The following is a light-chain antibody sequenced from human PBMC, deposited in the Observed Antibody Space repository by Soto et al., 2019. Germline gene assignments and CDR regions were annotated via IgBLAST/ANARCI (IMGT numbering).Light chain of an antibody. CDR3: QQYGNLPFT. V-gene: IGKV1-33*01. CDR2: DVF. Sequence: DIQMTQSPSSLSASVGDRVTITCQASQDISNYLNWYQQKPGKAPKLLIHDVFNLETGVPSRFSGSGSGTDFTFTISSLQPEDIATYYCQQYGNLPFTFDPGTKVDI. J-gene: IGKJ3*01. CDR1: QDISNY.